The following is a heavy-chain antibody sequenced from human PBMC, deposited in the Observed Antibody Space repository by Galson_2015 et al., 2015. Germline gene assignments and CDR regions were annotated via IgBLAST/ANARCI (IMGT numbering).Heavy chain of an antibody. D-gene: IGHD3-9*01. Sequence: PALVKPTQTLTLTCSFSGFSLSSSGMRVNWIRQPPGKALEWLARVDSDGDKFYSASLKTRVNISKDTSKNQVVLTMTNKVPVDTATYYCARANLDYYFDYWGQGTLVTVSS. CDR3: ARANLDYYFDY. V-gene: IGHV2-70*04. CDR2: VDSDGDK. J-gene: IGHJ4*02. CDR1: GFSLSSSGMR.